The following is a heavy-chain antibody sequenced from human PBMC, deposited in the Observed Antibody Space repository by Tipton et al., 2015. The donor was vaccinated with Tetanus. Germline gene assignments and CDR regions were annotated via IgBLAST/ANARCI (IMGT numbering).Heavy chain of an antibody. V-gene: IGHV4-61*08. D-gene: IGHD2-2*01. J-gene: IGHJ3*01. CDR2: IFHSGST. Sequence: LRLSCAVSGGLISTGGYSWSWIRQPPGKGLEWIAYIFHSGSTNYSPSLKSRVAISMDTSKNQISLKLSSVTAADTAVYYCARRSYCSSSRCFDAFDLWGQGTMVTVSS. CDR1: GGLISTGGYS. CDR3: ARRSYCSSSRCFDAFDL.